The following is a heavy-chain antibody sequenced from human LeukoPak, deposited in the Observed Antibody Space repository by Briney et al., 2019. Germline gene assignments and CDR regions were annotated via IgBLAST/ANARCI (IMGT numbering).Heavy chain of an antibody. V-gene: IGHV4-39*01. CDR2: IYYSGST. Sequence: PSETLSLTCTVSGGSISSSSYYWGWIRQPPGEGLEWIGSIYYSGSTYYNPSLKSRVTISVDTSKNQFSLKLSSVTAADTAVYYCARHIPYYYDSSGYWYYFDYWGQGTLVTVSS. J-gene: IGHJ4*02. CDR1: GGSISSSSYY. CDR3: ARHIPYYYDSSGYWYYFDY. D-gene: IGHD3-22*01.